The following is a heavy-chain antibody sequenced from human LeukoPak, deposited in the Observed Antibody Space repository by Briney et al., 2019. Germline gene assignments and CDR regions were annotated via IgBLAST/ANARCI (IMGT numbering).Heavy chain of an antibody. Sequence: SLRLSCTASGFTFSGHYVDWVRQAPGRGLEWVGFIRSKAYGGTTEYAASVKGRFTISRDDSKSIAYLQMNSLKTEDTAVYYCTRICGGDCYNAFDIWGQGTMVTVSS. CDR1: GFTFSGHY. CDR2: IRSKAYGGTT. V-gene: IGHV3-49*04. J-gene: IGHJ3*02. CDR3: TRICGGDCYNAFDI. D-gene: IGHD2-21*01.